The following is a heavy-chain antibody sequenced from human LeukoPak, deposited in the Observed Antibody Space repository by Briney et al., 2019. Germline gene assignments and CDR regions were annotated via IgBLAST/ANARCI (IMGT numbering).Heavy chain of an antibody. CDR2: IHFDGSTK. D-gene: IGHD2-2*01. CDR1: AFTFSSYG. CDR3: AKDQCTRTSCDGYPGY. V-gene: IGHV3-30*02. J-gene: IGHJ4*02. Sequence: GGSLRLSCAASAFTFSSYGMHWVRQAPGKGLEWVAFIHFDGSTKYSGDSVKGRFTVSRDNSRNTLYLQMNSVRPEDTAVYYCAKDQCTRTSCDGYPGYWGQGTLVTVSS.